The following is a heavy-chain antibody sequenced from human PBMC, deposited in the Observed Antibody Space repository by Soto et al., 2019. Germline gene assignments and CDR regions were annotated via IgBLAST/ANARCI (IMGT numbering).Heavy chain of an antibody. J-gene: IGHJ5*02. D-gene: IGHD1-26*01. Sequence: QVQLVQSVSEVKKPGSSVKVSCKASGGTFSNNGISWVRQAPGQGIEWMGGIIPMFGTANYAPKFQDRVTITADESTSTAYMELSSLRSEDTAVYYCASRATYSGSYIYWFDPWGQGTLVTVSS. V-gene: IGHV1-69*01. CDR1: GGTFSNNG. CDR3: ASRATYSGSYIYWFDP. CDR2: IIPMFGTA.